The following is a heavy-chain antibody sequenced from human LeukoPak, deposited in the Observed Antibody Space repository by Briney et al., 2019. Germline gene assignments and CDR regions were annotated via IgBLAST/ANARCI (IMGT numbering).Heavy chain of an antibody. CDR3: ATQMIAAAGAFDY. Sequence: GGSLRLSCAASRFTFSSYGMHWVRQAPGKGLEWVAVISYDGSNKYYADSVKGRFTISRDNSKNTLYLQMNSLRAEDTAVYYCATQMIAAAGAFDYWGQGTLVTVSS. CDR2: ISYDGSNK. J-gene: IGHJ4*02. V-gene: IGHV3-30*03. D-gene: IGHD6-13*01. CDR1: RFTFSSYG.